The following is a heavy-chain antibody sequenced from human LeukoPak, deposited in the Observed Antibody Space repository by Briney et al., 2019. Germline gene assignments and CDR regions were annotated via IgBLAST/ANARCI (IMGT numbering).Heavy chain of an antibody. J-gene: IGHJ4*02. CDR2: MNPNSGNT. Sequence: ASVRVSCKASGYTFTSYGISWVRQATGQGLEWMGWMNPNSGNTGYAQKFQGRVTMTRNTSISTAYMELSSLRSEDTAVYYCARGGKYYDFWSGYYHPFDYWGQGTLVTVSS. D-gene: IGHD3-3*01. V-gene: IGHV1-8*02. CDR1: GYTFTSYG. CDR3: ARGGKYYDFWSGYYHPFDY.